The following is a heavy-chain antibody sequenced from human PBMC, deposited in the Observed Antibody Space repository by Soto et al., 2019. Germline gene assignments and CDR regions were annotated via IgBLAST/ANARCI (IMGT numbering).Heavy chain of an antibody. Sequence: GSLRLSCAASGFTFSSYAMSWVRQAPGKGLEWVSAISGSGGSTYYADSVKGRFTISRDNSKNTLYLQMNSLRAEDTAVYYCAKDPSSCGYGDYLNLFYPRGQRTSVTVS. CDR1: GFTFSSYA. J-gene: IGHJ5*02. D-gene: IGHD4-17*01. CDR3: AKDPSSCGYGDYLNLFYP. V-gene: IGHV3-23*01. CDR2: ISGSGGST.